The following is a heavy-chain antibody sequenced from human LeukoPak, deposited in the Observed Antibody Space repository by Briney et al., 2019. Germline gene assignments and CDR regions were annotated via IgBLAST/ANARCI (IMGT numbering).Heavy chain of an antibody. CDR3: AKVVSSSWGYFDY. D-gene: IGHD6-13*01. V-gene: IGHV3-53*05. Sequence: PGGSLRLSCAASGFSVSGNYMSWVRQAPGKGLEWVSVIYSGGNTYYADSVKGRFTISRDNSKNTLYLQMNSLRPEDTAVYYCAKVVSSSWGYFDYWGQGTLVTVSS. CDR1: GFSVSGNY. J-gene: IGHJ4*02. CDR2: IYSGGNT.